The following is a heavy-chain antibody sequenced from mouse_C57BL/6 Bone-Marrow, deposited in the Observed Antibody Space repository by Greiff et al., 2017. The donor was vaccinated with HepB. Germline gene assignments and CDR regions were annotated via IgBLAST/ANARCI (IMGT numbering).Heavy chain of an antibody. CDR2: IYPGSGST. V-gene: IGHV1-55*01. CDR1: GYTFTSYW. J-gene: IGHJ3*01. D-gene: IGHD3-2*02. Sequence: QVQLQQSGAELVKPGASVKMSCKASGYTFTSYWITWVKQRPGQGLEWIGDIYPGSGSTNYNEKFKSKATLTVATSSSTAYMQLSSLTSEDSAVYYCAREDSSGPGFAYWGQGTLVTVSA. CDR3: AREDSSGPGFAY.